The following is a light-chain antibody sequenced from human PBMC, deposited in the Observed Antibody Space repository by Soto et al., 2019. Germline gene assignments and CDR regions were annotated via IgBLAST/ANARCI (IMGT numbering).Light chain of an antibody. CDR3: QNCERAPWT. CDR2: AAS. J-gene: IGKJ1*01. V-gene: IGKV1-27*01. Sequence: DIQMTQSPSSLSASVRDRVTITCRASQGISNYLAWYQQKPGKVPKLLIYAASTLQSGVPSRFSGSGSVTYFPLTISSLQPEVFGIYYVQNCERAPWTFGKGIKVKFK. CDR1: QGISNY.